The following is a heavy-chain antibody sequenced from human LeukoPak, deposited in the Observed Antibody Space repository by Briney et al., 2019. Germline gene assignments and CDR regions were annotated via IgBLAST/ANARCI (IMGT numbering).Heavy chain of an antibody. CDR1: GYTFTSHG. D-gene: IGHD4-17*01. CDR3: ARARDYGDYYFDY. J-gene: IGHJ4*02. Sequence: GASVKVSCKASGYTFTSHGISWVRQAPGQGLEWMGWISTYNGNTNYAQKFQGRVTITADESTSTAYMELSSLRSEDTAVYYCARARDYGDYYFDYWGQGTLVTVSS. V-gene: IGHV1-18*01. CDR2: ISTYNGNT.